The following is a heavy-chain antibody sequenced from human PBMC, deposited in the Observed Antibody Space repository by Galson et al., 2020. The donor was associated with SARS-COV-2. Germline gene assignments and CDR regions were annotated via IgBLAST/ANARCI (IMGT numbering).Heavy chain of an antibody. CDR2: IDWDDDK. CDR3: SRIVVEQQLVHYCCYGLDV. J-gene: IGHJ6*02. CDR1: GFSLSTSGMC. D-gene: IGHD6-13*01. V-gene: IGHV2-70*01. Sequence: SGPTLVKPTQTLTLTCTFSGFSLSTSGMCVSWIRQPPGKALEWLALIDWDDDKYYSTSLKTRRTISKYTSKNQVVLTMTNMYPVDTATYYCSRIVVEQQLVHYCCYGLDVWGQGTTVTVSS.